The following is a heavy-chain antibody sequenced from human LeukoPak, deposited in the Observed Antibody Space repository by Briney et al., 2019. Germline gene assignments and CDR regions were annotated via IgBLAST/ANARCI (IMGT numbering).Heavy chain of an antibody. V-gene: IGHV4-39*07. CDR1: GGSISSSSYY. CDR3: ARERVDTSQHFDY. Sequence: PSETLSLTCTVSGGSISSSSYYWGWIRQPPGKGLEWIGSIYYSGSTYYNPSLKSRVTISVDTSKNQFSLKLSSVTAADTAVYYCARERVDTSQHFDYWGQGTLVTVSS. CDR2: IYYSGST. J-gene: IGHJ4*02. D-gene: IGHD3-3*01.